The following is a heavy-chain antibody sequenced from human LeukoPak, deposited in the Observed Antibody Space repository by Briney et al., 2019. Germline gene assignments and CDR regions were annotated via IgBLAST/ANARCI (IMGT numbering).Heavy chain of an antibody. CDR1: GYSFSTYW. Sequence: GESLNISCKGSGYSFSTYWIGWVRQMPGKGLEWMGIIYPGDSDTRYSPSFQGQVTISADKSITTAYLQWSSLKASDTAMYYCARRSRAGDIAATGNWFDPWGQGTLVTVSS. D-gene: IGHD6-13*01. V-gene: IGHV5-51*01. CDR3: ARRSRAGDIAATGNWFDP. CDR2: IYPGDSDT. J-gene: IGHJ5*02.